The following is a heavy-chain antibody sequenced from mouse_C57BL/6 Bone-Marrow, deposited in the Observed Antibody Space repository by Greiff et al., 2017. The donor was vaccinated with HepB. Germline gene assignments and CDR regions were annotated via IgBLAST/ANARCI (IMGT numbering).Heavy chain of an antibody. CDR3: ARRWARRGYLDV. D-gene: IGHD1-1*02. J-gene: IGHJ1*03. CDR2: IDPNSGGT. V-gene: IGHV1-72*01. CDR1: GYTFTSYW. Sequence: QVQLQQPGAELVKPGASVKLSCKASGYTFTSYWMHWVKQRPGRGLEWIGRIDPNSGGTKYNEKFKSKATLTVDKPSSTAYMQLSSLTSKDSAVYYCARRWARRGYLDVWGTGTTVTVSS.